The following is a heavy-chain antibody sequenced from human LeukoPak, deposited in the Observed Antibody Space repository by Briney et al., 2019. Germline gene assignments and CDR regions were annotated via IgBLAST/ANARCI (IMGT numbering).Heavy chain of an antibody. CDR3: ACGYCSGTTCPTIDY. J-gene: IGHJ4*02. Sequence: PGRSLRLSCTASGFTVSTHYMSWVRQAPGKGLEWVSVIYSDDSAYYEDSVKGRFTISRDSSKNTVYLQMNSLRLEDTAVYYCACGYCSGTTCPTIDYWGQGTLVTVSS. D-gene: IGHD2-2*01. CDR1: GFTVSTHY. CDR2: IYSDDSA. V-gene: IGHV3-53*01.